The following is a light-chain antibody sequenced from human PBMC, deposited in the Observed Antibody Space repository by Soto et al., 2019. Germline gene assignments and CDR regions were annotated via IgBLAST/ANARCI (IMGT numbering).Light chain of an antibody. Sequence: GARVTITCRASQSISDSLAWYQQKPGKAPKLLIYEASTLKSGVPSRFSGSRSGTEYTLTISSLQPDDFAIYYCQQYNGYWSFGQGTKVEIK. J-gene: IGKJ1*01. CDR3: QQYNGYWS. CDR2: EAS. CDR1: QSISDS. V-gene: IGKV1-5*03.